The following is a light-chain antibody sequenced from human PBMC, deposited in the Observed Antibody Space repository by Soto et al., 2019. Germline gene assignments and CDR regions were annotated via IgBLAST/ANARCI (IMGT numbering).Light chain of an antibody. J-gene: IGKJ1*01. CDR3: QRYDSLRT. CDR1: QSVSNY. V-gene: IGKV3-20*01. CDR2: GAS. Sequence: EFLLTQSPGTLSLSPGERATLSCRASQSVSNYLAWYQQKPGQAPRLLIYGASTRASGIPDRFSGSGSGTDFTLTITRLEPEDFAMYYCQRYDSLRTFGQGTKVDIK.